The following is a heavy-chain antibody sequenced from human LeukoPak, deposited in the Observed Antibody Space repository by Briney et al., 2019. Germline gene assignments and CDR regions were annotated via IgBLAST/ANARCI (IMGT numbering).Heavy chain of an antibody. CDR3: ARGVAIFGVVQFFDY. J-gene: IGHJ4*02. V-gene: IGHV4-30-2*01. CDR2: IYHSGST. D-gene: IGHD3-3*01. Sequence: PSQTLSLTCAVSGGSISSGGYSWSWIRQPPGKGLEWIGYIYHSGSTYYNPSLKSRVTISVDTSKNQFSLKLSSVTAADTAVYYCARGVAIFGVVQFFDYWGQGTLVTVSS. CDR1: GGSISSGGYS.